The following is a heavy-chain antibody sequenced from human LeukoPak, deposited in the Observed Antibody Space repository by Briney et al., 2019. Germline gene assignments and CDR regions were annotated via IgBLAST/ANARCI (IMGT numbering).Heavy chain of an antibody. J-gene: IGHJ4*02. CDR1: GFTFSSYT. D-gene: IGHD6-19*01. Sequence: GGSLRLSCAASGFTFSSYTMNWVRQAPGKGLEWVSSISENSPYFYYADSVKGRFTISRDNAKNSLYLQMNSLRAEDTAVYYCARVPYSSGWSYYFDYWGQGTLVTVSS. CDR3: ARVPYSSGWSYYFDY. V-gene: IGHV3-21*01. CDR2: ISENSPYF.